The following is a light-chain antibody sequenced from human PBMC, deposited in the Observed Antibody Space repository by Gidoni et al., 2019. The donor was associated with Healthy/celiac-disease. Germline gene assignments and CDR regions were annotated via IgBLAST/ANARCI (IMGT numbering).Light chain of an antibody. CDR2: DNN. J-gene: IGLJ3*02. CDR1: SSNIGNNY. Sequence: QSVLPQPPSVSAAPGQKVTISCSGSSSNIGNNYVSWYQQLPGTAPKLIIYDNNKRPSGIPDRFSGSKSGTSATLGITGLQTGDEADYYCGTWDSSLSAGVFGGGTKLTVL. CDR3: GTWDSSLSAGV. V-gene: IGLV1-51*01.